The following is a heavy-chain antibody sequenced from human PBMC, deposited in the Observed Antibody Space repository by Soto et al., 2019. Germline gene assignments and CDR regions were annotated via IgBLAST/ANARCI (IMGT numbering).Heavy chain of an antibody. V-gene: IGHV4-61*01. CDR2: IYYSGST. CDR3: AGVRVGAAYYFDY. Sequence: SETLSLTCTVSGGSVSSGSYYWSWIRQPPGKGLEWIGYIYYSGSTNYNPSLKSRVTISVDTSKNQFSLKLSSVTAADTAVYYCAGVRVGAAYYFDYWGQGTLVTVSS. J-gene: IGHJ4*02. CDR1: GGSVSSGSYY. D-gene: IGHD2-15*01.